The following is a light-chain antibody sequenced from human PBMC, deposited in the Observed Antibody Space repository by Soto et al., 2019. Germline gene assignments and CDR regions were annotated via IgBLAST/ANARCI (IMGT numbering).Light chain of an antibody. Sequence: EIVLTQSAATLSLSPGERATLSCRASQSVSSYLAWYQQKPGQAPRLLIYDASNRATGIPARFSGSGSGTDFILTISSLEPEDFAVYYCQQRQTFGQGTKVEIK. CDR2: DAS. CDR1: QSVSSY. J-gene: IGKJ1*01. CDR3: QQRQT. V-gene: IGKV3-11*01.